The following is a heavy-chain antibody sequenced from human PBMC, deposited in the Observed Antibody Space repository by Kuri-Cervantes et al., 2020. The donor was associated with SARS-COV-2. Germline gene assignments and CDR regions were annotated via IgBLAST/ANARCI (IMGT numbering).Heavy chain of an antibody. CDR3: ARGMDV. V-gene: IGHV1-2*04. CDR1: GYTFTGYY. CDR2: INPNXGGT. J-gene: IGHJ6*02. Sequence: ASVKVSCKASGYTFTGYYMHWVRQAPGQGLXWMGWINPNXGGTNYAQKFQGWVTMTRDTSISTAYMELSRLRSDDTAVXXRARGMDVWGQGTTVTVSS.